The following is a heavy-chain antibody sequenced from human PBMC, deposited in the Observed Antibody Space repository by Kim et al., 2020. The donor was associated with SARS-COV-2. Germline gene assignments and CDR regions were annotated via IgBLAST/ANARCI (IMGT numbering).Heavy chain of an antibody. D-gene: IGHD4-17*01. Sequence: GGSLRLSCTVSGLDFSDGWMSWVRQAPGKGLEWVGYVRPEGSEKREVNAVTVRFTISRDNNRNSLYLQMDSLTVDDTAVYYCATTEGAYWGQGTLDTVSS. CDR3: ATTEGAY. V-gene: IGHV3-7*03. CDR1: GLDFSDGW. CDR2: VRPEGSEK. J-gene: IGHJ4*02.